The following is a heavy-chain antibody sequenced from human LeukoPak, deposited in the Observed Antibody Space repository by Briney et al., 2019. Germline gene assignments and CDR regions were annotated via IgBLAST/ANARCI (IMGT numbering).Heavy chain of an antibody. J-gene: IGHJ4*02. CDR3: AREGPSSGPGDLDY. D-gene: IGHD6-6*01. Sequence: GGSLRLSCAASGFTFSSYGMHWVRQAPGKGLEWVAVISYDGSNKYYADSVKGRFTISRDNSKNTLYLQMNSLRAEDTAVYYCAREGPSSGPGDLDYWGQGTLVTVSS. CDR1: GFTFSSYG. CDR2: ISYDGSNK. V-gene: IGHV3-30*03.